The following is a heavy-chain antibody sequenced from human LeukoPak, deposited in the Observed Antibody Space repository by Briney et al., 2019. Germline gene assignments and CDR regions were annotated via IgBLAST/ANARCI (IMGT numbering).Heavy chain of an antibody. CDR3: AKDRARVEMATEIFDY. CDR2: ISGSGGST. D-gene: IGHD5-12*01. Sequence: GGSLRLSCAASGFTFSSYAMSWVRQAPGKGLEWVSAISGSGGSTYYADSVKGRFTIPRDNSKNTLYLQMNSLRAEDTAVYYCAKDRARVEMATEIFDYWGQGTLVTVSS. J-gene: IGHJ4*02. V-gene: IGHV3-23*01. CDR1: GFTFSSYA.